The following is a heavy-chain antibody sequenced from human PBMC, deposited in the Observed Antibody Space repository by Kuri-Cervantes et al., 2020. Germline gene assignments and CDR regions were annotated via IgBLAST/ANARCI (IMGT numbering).Heavy chain of an antibody. Sequence: ASVKVSCKASGYTFTGYYMHWVRQAPGQELEGMGWINPNNSGTNYAQKFQGRVTMNRYTSISTTYMELRRLGFDDTAEYYCARDRSNWLLDYWGQGTLVTVSS. J-gene: IGHJ4*02. V-gene: IGHV1-2*02. D-gene: IGHD1-1*01. CDR3: ARDRSNWLLDY. CDR1: GYTFTGYY. CDR2: INPNNSGT.